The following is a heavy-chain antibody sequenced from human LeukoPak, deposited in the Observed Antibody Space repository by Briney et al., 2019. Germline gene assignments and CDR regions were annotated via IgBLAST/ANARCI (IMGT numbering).Heavy chain of an antibody. V-gene: IGHV3-9*01. CDR1: GFTFDDYA. Sequence: GGSLRLSCAASGFTFDDYAMHWVRQAPGKGLEWVSGISWNSGSIGYADSVKGRFTISRDNSKNTLYLQMNSLRAEDTAVYYCARDRQWLVLDYWGQGTLVTVSS. J-gene: IGHJ4*02. CDR2: ISWNSGSI. D-gene: IGHD6-19*01. CDR3: ARDRQWLVLDY.